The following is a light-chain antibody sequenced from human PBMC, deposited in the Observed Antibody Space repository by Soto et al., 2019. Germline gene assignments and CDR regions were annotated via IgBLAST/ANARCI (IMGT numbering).Light chain of an antibody. CDR3: GTWDNGLSALV. Sequence: QSVLTQPPSVSAAPGQRVTISCSGSNSNIGSKSVSWYQELPGTAPRLLIYEDTKRPSGIPDRFSASKSGTSATLAITGLQTGDEADYYCGTWDNGLSALVFGGGTKVTVL. CDR1: NSNIGSKS. V-gene: IGLV1-51*02. CDR2: EDT. J-gene: IGLJ3*02.